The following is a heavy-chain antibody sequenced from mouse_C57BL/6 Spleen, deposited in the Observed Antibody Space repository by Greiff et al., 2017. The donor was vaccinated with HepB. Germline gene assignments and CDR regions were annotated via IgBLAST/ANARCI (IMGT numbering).Heavy chain of an antibody. D-gene: IGHD2-5*01. Sequence: QLQQSGAELVKPGASVKISCKASGYAFSSYWMNWVKQRPGKGLEWIGQIYPGDGDTNYNGKFKGKATLTADKSSSTAYMQLSSLTSEDSAVYFCARPAYYSNYVNAMDYWGQGTSVTVSS. V-gene: IGHV1-80*01. CDR2: IYPGDGDT. CDR3: ARPAYYSNYVNAMDY. J-gene: IGHJ4*01. CDR1: GYAFSSYW.